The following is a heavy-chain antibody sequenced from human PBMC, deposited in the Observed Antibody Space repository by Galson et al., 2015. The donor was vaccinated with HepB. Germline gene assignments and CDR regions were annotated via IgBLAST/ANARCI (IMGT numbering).Heavy chain of an antibody. V-gene: IGHV3-21*01. D-gene: IGHD4-23*01. Sequence: SLRLSCAASGLTFSSYSMNWVRQAPGKGLEWVSSISSSSSYIYYADSVKGRFTISRDNAKNSLYLQMNSLRAEDTAVYYCARAFYDYGGNSPDYWGQGTLVTVSS. CDR2: ISSSSSYI. CDR3: ARAFYDYGGNSPDY. CDR1: GLTFSSYS. J-gene: IGHJ4*02.